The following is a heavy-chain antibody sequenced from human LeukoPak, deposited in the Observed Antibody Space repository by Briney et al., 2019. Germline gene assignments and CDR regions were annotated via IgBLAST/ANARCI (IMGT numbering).Heavy chain of an antibody. D-gene: IGHD4-17*01. CDR1: GGTFSSYA. CDR2: IIPIFGTA. Sequence: VASVTVSCKASGGTFSSYAISWVRQAPGQGLEWMGGIIPIFGTANYAQKFQGRVTITADESTSTAYMELSSLRSEDTAVYYCARGSIGYGDDRFFDYWGQGTLVTVSS. J-gene: IGHJ4*02. V-gene: IGHV1-69*13. CDR3: ARGSIGYGDDRFFDY.